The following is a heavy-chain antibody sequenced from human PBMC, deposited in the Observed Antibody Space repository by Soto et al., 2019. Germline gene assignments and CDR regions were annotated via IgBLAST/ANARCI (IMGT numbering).Heavy chain of an antibody. D-gene: IGHD5-12*01. Sequence: VGSLRLSCAASGFTFSNYWMSWVRQAPGKGLEWVANIKQDGSQTFYMDSVKGRFTISRDNAKNSLYLQMRSLRDEDTAVFYCARGSDGYNYWGNFFDYWGQGTLVTVSS. V-gene: IGHV3-7*03. J-gene: IGHJ4*02. CDR1: GFTFSNYW. CDR3: ARGSDGYNYWGNFFDY. CDR2: IKQDGSQT.